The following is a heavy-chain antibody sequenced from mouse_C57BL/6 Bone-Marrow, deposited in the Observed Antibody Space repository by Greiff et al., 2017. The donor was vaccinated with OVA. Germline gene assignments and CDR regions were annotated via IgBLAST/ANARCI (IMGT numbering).Heavy chain of an antibody. V-gene: IGHV5-17*01. D-gene: IGHD2-14*01. CDR1: GFTFSDYG. CDR3: ARGVRRGYAMDY. J-gene: IGHJ4*01. CDR2: ISSGSSTI. Sequence: EVMLVESGGGLVKPGGSLKLSCAASGFTFSDYGMHWVRQAPEKGLEWVAYISSGSSTIYYADTVKGRFTISRANAKNTLFLQRTSLRSEDTAMYYCARGVRRGYAMDYWGQGTSVTVSS.